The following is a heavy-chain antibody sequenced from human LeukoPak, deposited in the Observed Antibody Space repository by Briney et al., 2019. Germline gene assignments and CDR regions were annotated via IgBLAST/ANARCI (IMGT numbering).Heavy chain of an antibody. CDR2: ISRDGSDK. J-gene: IGHJ4*02. Sequence: GGSLRLSCTASVFTFSTYGMHWVPHAPGKGLEGVAVISRDGSDKFYADPVKGRFTISRDNSKNTLYLQMDSLRAEDTAMYYCAKPLGTSPIDFLIDYWGQGTLVTVSS. CDR1: VFTFSTYG. V-gene: IGHV3-30*18. CDR3: AKPLGTSPIDFLIDY. D-gene: IGHD7-27*01.